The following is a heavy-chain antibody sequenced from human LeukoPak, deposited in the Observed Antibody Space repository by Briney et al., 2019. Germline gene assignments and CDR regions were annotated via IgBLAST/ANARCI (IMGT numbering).Heavy chain of an antibody. J-gene: IGHJ6*02. Sequence: GGSLRLSCAASGFTVSSNYMRWVRQAPGKGLEWVSVIYSGGATYYADSVKGRFTISRDNSKNTLYLQMNSLRAEDTAVYYCARGEPIVVAVGANGYYGMDVWGQGTTVSVFS. CDR3: ARGEPIVVAVGANGYYGMDV. V-gene: IGHV3-66*01. CDR2: IYSGGAT. CDR1: GFTVSSNY. D-gene: IGHD2-15*01.